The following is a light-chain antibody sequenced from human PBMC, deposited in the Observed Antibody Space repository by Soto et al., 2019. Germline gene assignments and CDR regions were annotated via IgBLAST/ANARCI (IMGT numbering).Light chain of an antibody. J-gene: IGKJ4*01. V-gene: IGKV3-20*01. CDR1: QSVSSGY. CDR2: SAS. Sequence: PGKRAPLACKASQSVSSGYLAWYQQKPGQAPRLLIYSASSRATGIPDRFSGSGSGKDFTLTISRLEPEDFAVYYCQQFGNSPLTFGGGTKVDIK. CDR3: QQFGNSPLT.